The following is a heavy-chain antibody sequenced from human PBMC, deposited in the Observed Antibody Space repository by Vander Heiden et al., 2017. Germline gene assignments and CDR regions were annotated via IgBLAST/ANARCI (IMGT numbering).Heavy chain of an antibody. V-gene: IGHV3-21*01. CDR3: ARVIAAAGTYFDY. Sequence: EVRLVESGGGLVKPGGSLRLSCAASGFTSSSYSMTWLRQAPGKWLEWVSSISSSSSYIYYADSVKGRFTISRDNAKNSLYLQMNSLRAEDTAVYYCARVIAAAGTYFDYWGQGTLVTVSS. J-gene: IGHJ4*02. CDR1: GFTSSSYS. D-gene: IGHD6-13*01. CDR2: ISSSSSYI.